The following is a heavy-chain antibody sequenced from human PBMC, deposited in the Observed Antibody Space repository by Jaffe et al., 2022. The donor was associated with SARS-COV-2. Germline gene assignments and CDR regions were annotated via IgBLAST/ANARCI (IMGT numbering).Heavy chain of an antibody. V-gene: IGHV4-59*01. J-gene: IGHJ3*01. CDR1: GGSISGYY. Sequence: QVQLLESGPGLVKPSETLSLTCTVSGGSISGYYWSWIRHPPGKGLEWLGYIYYDGSTSYNPSLTSRVTVSLQTSRSQFSLKLSSVTAADTAVYFCARNFDAGNAFDVWGHGTMVTISS. CDR3: ARNFDAGNAFDV. D-gene: IGHD3-9*01. CDR2: IYYDGST.